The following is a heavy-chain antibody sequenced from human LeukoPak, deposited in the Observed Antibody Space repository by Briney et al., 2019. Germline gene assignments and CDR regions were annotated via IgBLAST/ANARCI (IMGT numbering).Heavy chain of an antibody. V-gene: IGHV4-30-4*01. CDR2: IYYSRST. CDR3: VRAKKYYYDGGGPYDF. D-gene: IGHD3-22*01. CDR1: GGSISSDDYY. J-gene: IGHJ4*02. Sequence: PSETPSLTCTVSGGSISSDDYYWSWIRQPPGKGLEWIGYIYYSRSTYYNPSLKSRVTISVDTSKNQFALKLSSVTAADTAVYYCVRAKKYYYDGGGPYDFWGQGTLVTVSS.